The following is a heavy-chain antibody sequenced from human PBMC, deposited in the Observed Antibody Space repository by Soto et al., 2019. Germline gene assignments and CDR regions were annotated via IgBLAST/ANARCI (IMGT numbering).Heavy chain of an antibody. V-gene: IGHV3-74*01. CDR3: ARENSRSYDFDY. Sequence: QSGGSLRLSCGASGFTFSEYWMHWVRQAPGKGLVWVSRIHSDGSTTNYADPVKGRFTISRDNAKNTLFLQMNSLRAEDTAVYYCARENSRSYDFDYWGPGILVTVSS. D-gene: IGHD3-22*01. CDR1: GFTFSEYW. CDR2: IHSDGSTT. J-gene: IGHJ4*02.